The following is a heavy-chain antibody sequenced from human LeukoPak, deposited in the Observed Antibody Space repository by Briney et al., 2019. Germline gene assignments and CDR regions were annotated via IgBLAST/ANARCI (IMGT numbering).Heavy chain of an antibody. CDR2: ISSSSSTI. Sequence: GRPLRLSCAASGFTFSSYSMNWVRQAPGKGLEWVSYISSSSSTIYYADSVKGRFTISRDNAKNSLYLQMNSLRDEDTAVYYCASGYGDYPNWFDPWGPGTLVTVSS. V-gene: IGHV3-48*02. CDR1: GFTFSSYS. D-gene: IGHD5-12*01. J-gene: IGHJ5*02. CDR3: ASGYGDYPNWFDP.